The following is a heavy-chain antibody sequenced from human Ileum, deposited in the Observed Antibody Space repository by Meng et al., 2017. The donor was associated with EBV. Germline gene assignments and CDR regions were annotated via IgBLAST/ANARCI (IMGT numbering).Heavy chain of an antibody. V-gene: IGHV1-18*01. CDR3: AIISSGYDPLGGDY. CDR2: ISTYNGNT. Sequence: QCGQEGTEGKQPRASVKVSCKASDSTFTSCGISWVRQAPGQGLEWIGWISTYNGNTNYAQKLQGRVTMTTDTSTSTAYMELSSLRSEDTAVYYCAIISSGYDPLGGDYWGQGTLVTVSS. CDR1: DSTFTSCG. J-gene: IGHJ4*02. D-gene: IGHD5-12*01.